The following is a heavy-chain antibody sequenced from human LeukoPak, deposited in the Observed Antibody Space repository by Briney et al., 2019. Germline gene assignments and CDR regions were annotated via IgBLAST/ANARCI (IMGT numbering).Heavy chain of an antibody. Sequence: GRSLRLSCAPSAFTFSTYAIHWVRPAPGKGLEWEAVISYDGSNKYYADSVKGRFAISRDNSKNTLYLQMNSLRAEDTAVYYCAREGFIVVVPAAPYYFDYWGQGTLVTVSS. CDR2: ISYDGSNK. D-gene: IGHD2-2*01. CDR1: AFTFSTYA. V-gene: IGHV3-30*09. J-gene: IGHJ4*02. CDR3: AREGFIVVVPAAPYYFDY.